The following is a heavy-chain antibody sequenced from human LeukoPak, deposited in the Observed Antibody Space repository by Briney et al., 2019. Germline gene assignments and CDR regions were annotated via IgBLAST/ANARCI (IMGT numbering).Heavy chain of an antibody. CDR3: ARGMVWGSYRDLFDY. Sequence: PSETLSLTCTVSGGSISSYYWSWIRQPAGKGLEWIGRIYTSGSTNYNPSLKSRVTMSVDTSKNQFSLKLSSVTAADTAVYYCARGMVWGSYRDLFDYWGQGTLVTVSS. V-gene: IGHV4-4*07. D-gene: IGHD3-16*02. CDR2: IYTSGST. CDR1: GGSISSYY. J-gene: IGHJ4*02.